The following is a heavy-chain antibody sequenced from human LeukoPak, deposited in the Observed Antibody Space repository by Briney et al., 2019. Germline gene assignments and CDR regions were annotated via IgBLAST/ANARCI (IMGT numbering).Heavy chain of an antibody. D-gene: IGHD6-19*01. Sequence: GGSLRLSCTASGFTFGDYAMSWFRQAPGEGLEWVGFIRSKAYGGTTEYAASVKGRFTISRDDSKSIAYLQMNSLKTEDTAVYYCTRDPYSSGWYEADDAFDIWGQGTMVTVSS. CDR2: IRSKAYGGTT. J-gene: IGHJ3*02. V-gene: IGHV3-49*03. CDR3: TRDPYSSGWYEADDAFDI. CDR1: GFTFGDYA.